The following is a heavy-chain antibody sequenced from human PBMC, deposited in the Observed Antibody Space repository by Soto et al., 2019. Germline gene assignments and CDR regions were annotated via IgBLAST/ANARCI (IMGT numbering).Heavy chain of an antibody. J-gene: IGHJ6*02. CDR3: ASYQDTTVVTRWYYGMDV. CDR2: RYYSGTT. V-gene: IGHV4-30-4*01. D-gene: IGHD4-17*01. Sequence: PSETLSRTCTVPGGSISGGDYYWIGNRQPTGKVRDGIGYRYYSGTTYYNPSLKLRLTISVSTSKNQFSLKLSSLTAADPAVYYSASYQDTTVVTRWYYGMDVSGQGTTVTVSS. CDR1: GGSISGGDYY.